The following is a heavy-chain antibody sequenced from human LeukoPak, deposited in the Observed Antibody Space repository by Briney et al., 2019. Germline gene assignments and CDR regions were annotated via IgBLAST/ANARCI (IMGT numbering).Heavy chain of an antibody. CDR3: ARESEELYYFDY. J-gene: IGHJ4*02. D-gene: IGHD1-7*01. CDR1: GYTFTGYY. CDR2: INPNSGGT. Sequence: ASVKVSCKASGYTFTGYYMHWVRLAPGQGPEWMGRINPNSGGTNYAQKFQGRVTMTRDTSISTAYMELSRLRSDDTAVYYCARESEELYYFDYWGQGTPVTVSS. V-gene: IGHV1-2*06.